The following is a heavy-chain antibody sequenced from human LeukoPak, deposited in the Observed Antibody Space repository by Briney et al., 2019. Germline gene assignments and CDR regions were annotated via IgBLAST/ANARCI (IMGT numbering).Heavy chain of an antibody. J-gene: IGHJ6*02. D-gene: IGHD5/OR15-5a*01. CDR2: INQDGSEI. Sequence: GGSLRLSCAASGFTFSTYWMTWVRQAPGKGLEWVASINQDGSEIFYVDSVRGRFTFSRDNAKNSLYLQMNSLRAEETAVYYCARVMSVAYYYYGMDVWGQGTTVTVSS. CDR1: GFTFSTYW. V-gene: IGHV3-7*02. CDR3: ARVMSVAYYYYGMDV.